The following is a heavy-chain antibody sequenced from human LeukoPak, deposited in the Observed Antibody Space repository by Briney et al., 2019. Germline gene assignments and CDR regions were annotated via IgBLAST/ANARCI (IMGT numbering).Heavy chain of an antibody. J-gene: IGHJ5*02. V-gene: IGHV4-4*02. Sequence: SGTLSLTCAVSGGSISSITWWSWVRQPPGKGLEWIGEIYHTGSTNYNPSLKSRVTMSVDKSKNQFSLKLSFVTAADTAVYYCAREGGPQSLRGTFDPWGQGTLVTVSS. CDR3: AREGGPQSLRGTFDP. D-gene: IGHD1-1*01. CDR2: IYHTGST. CDR1: GGSISSITW.